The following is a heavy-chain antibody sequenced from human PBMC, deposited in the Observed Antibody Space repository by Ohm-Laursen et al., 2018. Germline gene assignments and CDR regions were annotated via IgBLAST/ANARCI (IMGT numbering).Heavy chain of an antibody. Sequence: TLSLTCSVSGASISSYYWSWIRQPPGKGLEWIGYIYYSGSTNYNPSLKSRVTISVDTSKNQFSLKLSSVTAADTAVYYCARYSSSLYGMDVWGQGTTVTVSS. CDR2: IYYSGST. V-gene: IGHV4-59*01. J-gene: IGHJ6*02. D-gene: IGHD6-13*01. CDR3: ARYSSSLYGMDV. CDR1: GASISSYY.